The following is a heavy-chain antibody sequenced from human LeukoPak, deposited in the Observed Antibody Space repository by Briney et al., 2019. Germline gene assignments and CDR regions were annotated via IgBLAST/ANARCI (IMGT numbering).Heavy chain of an antibody. CDR3: ASQTYYYDSRGYYFGAFDI. V-gene: IGHV4-59*01. D-gene: IGHD3-22*01. CDR2: IYYRGST. Sequence: SETLSLTCTVSGGSISNYYWSWIRQPPGKGLEWIGYIYYRGSTNYNPSLKSRVTISVDTSKNQFSLKLSSVTAADTAVYYCASQTYYYDSRGYYFGAFDIWGQGTMVTVSS. J-gene: IGHJ3*02. CDR1: GGSISNYY.